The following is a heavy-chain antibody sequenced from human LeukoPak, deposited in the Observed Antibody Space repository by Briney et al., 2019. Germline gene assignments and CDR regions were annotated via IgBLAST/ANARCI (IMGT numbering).Heavy chain of an antibody. D-gene: IGHD3-3*01. CDR1: GYTFTSYS. CDR2: ISISSSYI. J-gene: IGHJ6*03. Sequence: GASVKVSCKASGYTFTSYSMNWVRQAPGKGLEWVSSISISSSYIYYANSVKGRFTISRDNAKNSLYLQMNRLRAEDTAVYYCARSYDFWSGHYYDYMDVWGKGTTVTVSS. V-gene: IGHV3-21*01. CDR3: ARSYDFWSGHYYDYMDV.